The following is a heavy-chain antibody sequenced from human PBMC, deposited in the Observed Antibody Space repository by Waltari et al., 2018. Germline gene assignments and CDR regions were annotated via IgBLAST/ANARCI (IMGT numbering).Heavy chain of an antibody. CDR1: NGSIHSYF. V-gene: IGHV4-59*08. CDR2: IYSTGPP. D-gene: IGHD6-6*01. J-gene: IGHJ4*02. Sequence: QVQLQESGPGLVQPSETLSRTCRVSNGSIHSYFWSWSRQPPGKGLEWIGYIYSTGPPAYNPSLGRRVTISVDTSKNQFSLRLSSVTAADTAVYYCARHGGVAALYYFDYWGQGTLVTVSS. CDR3: ARHGGVAALYYFDY.